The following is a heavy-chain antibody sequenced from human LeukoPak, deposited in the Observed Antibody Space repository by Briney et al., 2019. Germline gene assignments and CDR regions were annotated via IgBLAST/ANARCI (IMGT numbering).Heavy chain of an antibody. Sequence: ASVKVSCKASGYTFTSYDINWVRQATGQGLEWMGWMNPNSSNTGYAQKFQGRVTITRNTSISTAYMELSSLRSEDTAVYYCARGLGYYDSSGYDNNFDYWGQGTLVTGSS. D-gene: IGHD3-22*01. CDR1: GYTFTSYD. J-gene: IGHJ4*02. V-gene: IGHV1-8*03. CDR2: MNPNSSNT. CDR3: ARGLGYYDSSGYDNNFDY.